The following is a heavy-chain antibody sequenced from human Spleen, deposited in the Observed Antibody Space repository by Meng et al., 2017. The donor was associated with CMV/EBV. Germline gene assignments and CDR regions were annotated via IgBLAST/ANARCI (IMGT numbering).Heavy chain of an antibody. V-gene: IGHV3-11*04. J-gene: IGHJ4*02. CDR3: ARDGTLEWFGYYFDY. CDR2: ISGSGRTI. Sequence: GGSLRLSCAASDFTFSDYYMTWIRQAPGKGLEWVSYISGSGRTIYYADSVKGRFTISRDNAKNSLYLQMNSLRAEDTAVYYCARDGTLEWFGYYFDYWGQGTLVTVSS. D-gene: IGHD3-3*01. CDR1: DFTFSDYY.